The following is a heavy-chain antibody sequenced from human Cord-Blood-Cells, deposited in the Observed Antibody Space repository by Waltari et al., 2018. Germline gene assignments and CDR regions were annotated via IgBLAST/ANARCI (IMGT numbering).Heavy chain of an antibody. CDR2: ISGSGGRT. Sequence: EVQLLESGGGLVQPGGSLRLSCAASGFTFSSYAMSWVRQAPGKGLEWVSAISGSGGRTYYAESVKGRFTISRDNSKNTLYLQMNSLRAEDTAVYYCAKARNWGFLHFDYWGQGTLVTVSS. CDR1: GFTFSSYA. V-gene: IGHV3-23*01. J-gene: IGHJ4*02. D-gene: IGHD7-27*01. CDR3: AKARNWGFLHFDY.